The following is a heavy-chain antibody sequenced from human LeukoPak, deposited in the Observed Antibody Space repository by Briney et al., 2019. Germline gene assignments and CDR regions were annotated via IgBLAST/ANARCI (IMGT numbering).Heavy chain of an antibody. D-gene: IGHD3-3*01. CDR3: AKDLTRYGFWSGYSHFDY. CDR2: ISGSGGST. CDR1: GFTFSSYA. Sequence: GGSLRLSCAASGFTFSSYAMSWVRQAPGRGLEWVSAISGSGGSTYYADSVKGRFTISRDNSKNTLYLQMNSLRAEDTAVYYCAKDLTRYGFWSGYSHFDYWGQGTLVTVSS. J-gene: IGHJ4*02. V-gene: IGHV3-23*01.